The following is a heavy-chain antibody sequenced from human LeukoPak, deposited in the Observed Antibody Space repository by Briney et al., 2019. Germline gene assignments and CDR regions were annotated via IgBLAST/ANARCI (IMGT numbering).Heavy chain of an antibody. D-gene: IGHD2-15*01. J-gene: IGHJ5*02. CDR1: GGSISSGSYY. CDR3: ARESAKGRVVVAARFDP. CDR2: IYTSGST. V-gene: IGHV4-61*02. Sequence: SQTLSLTXTVSGGSISSGSYYWSWIRQPAGEGLEWIGRIYTSGSTNYNPSLKSRVTISVDTSKNQFSLKLSSVTAADTAVYYCARESAKGRVVVAARFDPWGQGTLVTVSS.